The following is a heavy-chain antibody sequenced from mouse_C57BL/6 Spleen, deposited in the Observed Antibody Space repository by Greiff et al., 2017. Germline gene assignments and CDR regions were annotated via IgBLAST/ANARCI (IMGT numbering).Heavy chain of an antibody. J-gene: IGHJ4*01. CDR2: INPSSGYT. Sequence: VQLQQSGAELAKPGASVKLSCKASGYTFTSYWMHWVKQRPGQGLEWIGYINPSSGYTKYNQKFKDKATLTADKYSSTAYLQLSSLTYEDSAVYYCARSGWNGNFAMDYWGQGTSVTVSS. D-gene: IGHD2-3*01. CDR3: ARSGWNGNFAMDY. CDR1: GYTFTSYW. V-gene: IGHV1-7*01.